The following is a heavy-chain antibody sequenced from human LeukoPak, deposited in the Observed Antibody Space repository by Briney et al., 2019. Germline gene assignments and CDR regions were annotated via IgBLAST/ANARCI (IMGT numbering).Heavy chain of an antibody. CDR1: GFSFSNYG. V-gene: IGHV3-30*02. CDR2: MQYDGSVE. Sequence: GGSLRLSCAASGFSFSNYGVHWVRQAPGKGLEWVTFMQYDGSVEFYADSVMGRFTISKDNSKNTVYLQMNSLRAEDTAVYYCARVRWPSRYCSSTSCPIDYWGQGTLVTVSS. D-gene: IGHD2-2*01. CDR3: ARVRWPSRYCSSTSCPIDY. J-gene: IGHJ4*02.